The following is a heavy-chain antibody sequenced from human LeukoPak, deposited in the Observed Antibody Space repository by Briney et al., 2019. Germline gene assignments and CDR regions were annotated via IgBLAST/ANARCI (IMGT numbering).Heavy chain of an antibody. CDR2: ISYDGSNK. V-gene: IGHV3-30*18. D-gene: IGHD6-19*01. CDR1: GFIFSYYA. J-gene: IGHJ4*02. CDR3: AKESLAVAGSFDY. Sequence: QPGRSLRLSCAASGFIFSYYAMYWVRQAPGKGLEWVAVISYDGSNKCYGDSVKGRFTISRDNSKSTLYLQMNTLRAEDAAVYYCAKESLAVAGSFDYWGQGTLVTVSS.